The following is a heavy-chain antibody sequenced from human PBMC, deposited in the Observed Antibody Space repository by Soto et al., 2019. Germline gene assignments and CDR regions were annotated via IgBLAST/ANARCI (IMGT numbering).Heavy chain of an antibody. V-gene: IGHV4-34*01. D-gene: IGHD3-3*01. J-gene: IGHJ4*02. CDR2: INHSGST. CDR1: GGSFSGYY. CDR3: ARVSYDFWSGYYSHVDY. Sequence: QVQLQQWGAGLLKPSETLSLTCAVYGGSFSGYYWSWIRQPPGKGLEWIGEINHSGSTNYNPSLKSRVTISVDTFKNQFSLKLSSVTAADTAVYYCARVSYDFWSGYYSHVDYWGQGTLVTVSS.